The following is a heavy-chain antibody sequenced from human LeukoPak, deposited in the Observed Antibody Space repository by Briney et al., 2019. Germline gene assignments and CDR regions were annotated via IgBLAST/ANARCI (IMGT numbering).Heavy chain of an antibody. D-gene: IGHD3-22*01. V-gene: IGHV4-59*01. CDR1: GGSISSYY. CDR3: ARFNDSSGYYFDAFDI. Sequence: PSETLSLTCTVSGGSISSYYWSWIRQPPGKGLEWIGYIYYSGSTNYNPSLKSRVTISVDTSKNQFSLKLSPVTAADTAVYYCARFNDSSGYYFDAFDIWGQGTMVTVSS. J-gene: IGHJ3*02. CDR2: IYYSGST.